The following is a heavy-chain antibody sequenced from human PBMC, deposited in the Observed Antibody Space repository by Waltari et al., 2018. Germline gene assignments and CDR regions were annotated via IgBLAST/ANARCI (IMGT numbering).Heavy chain of an antibody. J-gene: IGHJ4*02. D-gene: IGHD2-2*01. V-gene: IGHV3-15*01. Sequence: EVQLVESGGGLVKPGDSLRLSCVASGFTFANAWINWVRRAPGKGLEWVGRLKSKAEGGTTDYAAPVKGRFAISRDDSKDTAYLQMNSLKTEDTAMYFCTTEGGRTWPMYWGQGTLVTVSS. CDR1: GFTFANAW. CDR2: LKSKAEGGTT. CDR3: TTEGGRTWPMY.